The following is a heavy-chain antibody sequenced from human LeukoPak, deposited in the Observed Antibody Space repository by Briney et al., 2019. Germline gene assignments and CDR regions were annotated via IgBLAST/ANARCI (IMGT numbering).Heavy chain of an antibody. CDR3: ATDIRVVGATLYFDY. D-gene: IGHD1-26*01. V-gene: IGHV4-59*01. CDR1: GGSISNYY. CDR2: MHSSGST. Sequence: SETLSLTXTVSGGSISNYYWSWIRQPPGKGLERIGCMHSSGSTTYNLSLKSRVSMSIETSTNQFSLKLSSVTAADTAVYYCATDIRVVGATLYFDYWGQGTLVTVSS. J-gene: IGHJ4*02.